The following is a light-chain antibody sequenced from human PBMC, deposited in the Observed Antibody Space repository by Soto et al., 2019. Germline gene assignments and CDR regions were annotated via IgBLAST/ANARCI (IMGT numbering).Light chain of an antibody. CDR2: NNN. V-gene: IGLV1-44*01. CDR1: SSNIGSNP. J-gene: IGLJ2*01. CDR3: SSYTSSSTLVV. Sequence: QSVLTQPPSASGTPGQRVTISCSGSSSNIGSNPVHWYQQVPGTAPKLLIHNNNQRPSGVPARFSGSKSGTSASLAISGLQSEDEADYYCSSYTSSSTLVVFGGGTKLTVL.